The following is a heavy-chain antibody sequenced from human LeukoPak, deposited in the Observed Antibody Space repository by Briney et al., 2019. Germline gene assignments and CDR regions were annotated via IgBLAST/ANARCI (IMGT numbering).Heavy chain of an antibody. J-gene: IGHJ4*02. CDR2: IYSGGST. CDR3: AREVAAAGTYFDY. CDR1: GFTVSSNY. Sequence: GGSLRLSCAASGFTVSSNYMSWVRQAPGKGLEWVSVIYSGGSTYYADSVKGRFTISRDNSKNTLYLQMNSPRAEDTAVYYCAREVAAAGTYFDYWGQGTLVTVSS. V-gene: IGHV3-66*02. D-gene: IGHD6-13*01.